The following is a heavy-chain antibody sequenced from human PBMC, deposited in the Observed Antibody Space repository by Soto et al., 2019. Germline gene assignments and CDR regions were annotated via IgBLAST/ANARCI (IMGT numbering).Heavy chain of an antibody. CDR3: ARGHYDRNDVGFGFDCYYYGMDV. CDR2: INHSGST. J-gene: IGHJ6*02. CDR1: GGSFSGYY. V-gene: IGHV4-34*01. D-gene: IGHD1-20*01. Sequence: SETLSLTCAVYGGSFSGYYWSWIRQPPGKGLEWIGEINHSGSTNYNPSLKSRVTISVDTSKNQFSLKLSSVTAADTAVYYCARGHYDRNDVGFGFDCYYYGMDVWGQVTTVTVSS.